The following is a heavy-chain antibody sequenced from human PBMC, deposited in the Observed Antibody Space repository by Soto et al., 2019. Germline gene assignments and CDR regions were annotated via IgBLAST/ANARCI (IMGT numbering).Heavy chain of an antibody. Sequence: QVQLVESGGGVVQPGRSLRLSCAASGFTFSSYAMHWVRQAPGKGLEWVAVISYDGSNKYYADSVKGRFTISRDNSKNALYLQMNSLRAEDTAVYYCAREGKRYCSSTSCYIPYYYGMDVWGQGTTVTVSS. CDR3: AREGKRYCSSTSCYIPYYYGMDV. J-gene: IGHJ6*02. V-gene: IGHV3-30-3*01. CDR2: ISYDGSNK. CDR1: GFTFSSYA. D-gene: IGHD2-2*02.